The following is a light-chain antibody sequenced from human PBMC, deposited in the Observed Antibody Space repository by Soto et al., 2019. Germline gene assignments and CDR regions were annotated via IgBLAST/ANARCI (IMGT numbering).Light chain of an antibody. V-gene: IGKV1-5*03. CDR1: QSISTW. CDR2: KAA. CDR3: QQYDTYSWT. Sequence: DIQMTQSPSTLSASVGYRVTITCRASQSISTWLAWYQQKPGKPPNLLISKAANLESGVPSRFSGSGSGTEFTLTISNLQPDDFATYFCQQYDTYSWTVGQGTKVEIK. J-gene: IGKJ1*01.